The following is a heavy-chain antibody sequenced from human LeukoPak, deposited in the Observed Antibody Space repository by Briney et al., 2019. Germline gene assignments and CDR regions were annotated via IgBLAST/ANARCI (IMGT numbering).Heavy chain of an antibody. CDR3: ARGYIHLRLFDY. CDR1: GYTFTSYD. J-gene: IGHJ4*02. Sequence: ASVKVSCKASGYTFTSYDINWVRQATGQGLEWMGWMNPNSGNTGYAQKFQGRVTITRNTSISTAYMELSSLRSEDTAVYYCARGYIHLRLFDYWGQGTLVTVSS. CDR2: MNPNSGNT. V-gene: IGHV1-8*03. D-gene: IGHD3-3*02.